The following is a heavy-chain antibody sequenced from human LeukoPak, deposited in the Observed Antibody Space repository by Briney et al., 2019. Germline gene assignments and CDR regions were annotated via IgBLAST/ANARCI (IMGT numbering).Heavy chain of an antibody. V-gene: IGHV1-69*13. CDR1: GGTFSSYA. CDR3: AIVNSDWFDP. D-gene: IGHD3-10*01. J-gene: IGHJ5*02. CDR2: IIPIFGTA. Sequence: ASVKVSCKASGGTFSSYAISWVRQAPGQGLGWVGGIIPIFGTANYAQKFESRVTITADEATSTAYMEMSSLRSEETAVYYCAIVNSDWFDPWGQGTLVTVSS.